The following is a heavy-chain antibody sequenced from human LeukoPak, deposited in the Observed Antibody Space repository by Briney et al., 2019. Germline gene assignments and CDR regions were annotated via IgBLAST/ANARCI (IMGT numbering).Heavy chain of an antibody. D-gene: IGHD3-10*01. Sequence: PGGSLRLSCAASGFTFSSYGMHWVRQAPGKGLEWVAFIRYDGSNKYYADSVKGRFTISRDNSKNTLYLQMNSLRAEDTAVYYCAKGSYYYGSGSYDAFDIWGQGTMVTVSS. CDR2: IRYDGSNK. V-gene: IGHV3-30*02. CDR1: GFTFSSYG. J-gene: IGHJ3*02. CDR3: AKGSYYYGSGSYDAFDI.